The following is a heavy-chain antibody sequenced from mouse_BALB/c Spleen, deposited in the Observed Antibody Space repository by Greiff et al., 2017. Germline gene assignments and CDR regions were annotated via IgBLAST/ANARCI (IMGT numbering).Heavy chain of an antibody. Sequence: VQLKESGPGLVKPSQSLSLTCSVTGYSITSGYYWNWIRQFPGNKLEWMGYISYDGSNNYNPSLKNRISITRDTSKNQFFLKLNSVTTEDTATYYCARGDGRYFDVWGAGTTVTVSS. CDR3: ARGDGRYFDV. CDR1: GYSITSGYY. V-gene: IGHV3-6*02. D-gene: IGHD3-3*01. J-gene: IGHJ1*01. CDR2: ISYDGSN.